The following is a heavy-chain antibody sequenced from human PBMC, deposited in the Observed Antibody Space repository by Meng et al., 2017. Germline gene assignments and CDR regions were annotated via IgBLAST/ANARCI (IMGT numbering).Heavy chain of an antibody. Sequence: GESLKISCAASGFTFSGSAMHWVRQASGKGLEWVGRIRSKANSYATAYAASVKGRFTISRDDSKNTAYLQMNSLKTEDTAAYYCTRHTPFEYYDSSGYYPNWGQGTLVTVSS. CDR1: GFTFSGSA. J-gene: IGHJ4*02. CDR3: TRHTPFEYYDSSGYYPN. V-gene: IGHV3-73*01. CDR2: IRSKANSYAT. D-gene: IGHD3-22*01.